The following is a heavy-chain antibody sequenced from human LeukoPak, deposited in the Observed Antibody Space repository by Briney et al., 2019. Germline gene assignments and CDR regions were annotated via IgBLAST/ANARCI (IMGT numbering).Heavy chain of an antibody. J-gene: IGHJ3*02. CDR1: GGSISSGSYY. CDR3: ARRAIGDAFDI. V-gene: IGHV4-61*02. Sequence: PSETLSLTCTVSGGSISSGSYYWSWIRQPAGKGLEWIGRVYTSGSTNYNPSLRSRVTISLDTSKNQFSLKLSSVTAADTAMYYCARRAIGDAFDIWGQGTVVTVSS. CDR2: VYTSGST.